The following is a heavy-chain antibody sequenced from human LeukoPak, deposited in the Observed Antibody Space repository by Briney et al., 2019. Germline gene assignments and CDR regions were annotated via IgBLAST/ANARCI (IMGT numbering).Heavy chain of an antibody. CDR2: FDPEDGET. CDR1: GYTLTELS. CDR3: ARKGRDGYNIPRFFDY. J-gene: IGHJ4*02. D-gene: IGHD5-24*01. V-gene: IGHV1-24*01. Sequence: GASVKVSCKVSGYTLTELSMHWVRQAPGKGLEWMGGFDPEDGETIYAQKFQGRVTMTEDTSTDTAYMELSSLRSEDTAVYYCARKGRDGYNIPRFFDYWGQGTLVTVSS.